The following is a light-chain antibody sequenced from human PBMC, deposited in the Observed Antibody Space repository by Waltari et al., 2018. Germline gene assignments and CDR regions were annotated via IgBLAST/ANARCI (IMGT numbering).Light chain of an antibody. V-gene: IGKV1-27*01. CDR3: QKWKSAPFT. J-gene: IGKJ3*01. CDR2: SAS. CDR1: QDINTY. Sequence: DIQMTQSPSSLSAFVGDRVTITCRASQDINTYLAWYQQKLGKLPVLLIHSASTLQSGVPSRFSGSGSGTDFTLTISGLQPEDVATYFCQKWKSAPFTFGPGTKVDL.